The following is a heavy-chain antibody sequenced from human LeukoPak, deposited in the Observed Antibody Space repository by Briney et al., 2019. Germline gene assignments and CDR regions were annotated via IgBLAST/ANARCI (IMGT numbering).Heavy chain of an antibody. D-gene: IGHD3-22*01. CDR1: GFTFSSYS. CDR3: ARVASYYDSSGYYYSVSDY. J-gene: IGHJ4*02. V-gene: IGHV3-21*01. CDR2: ISSSSSYI. Sequence: GGSLRLSRAASGFTFSSYSMNWVRQAPGKGLEWVSSISSSSSYIYYADSVKGRFTISRDNAKNSLYLQMNSLRAEDTAVYYCARVASYYDSSGYYYSVSDYWGQGTLVTVSS.